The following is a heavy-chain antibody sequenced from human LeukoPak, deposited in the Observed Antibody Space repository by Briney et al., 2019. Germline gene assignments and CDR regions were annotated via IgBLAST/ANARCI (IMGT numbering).Heavy chain of an antibody. V-gene: IGHV1-46*01. CDR2: INPSGGST. CDR1: GYTFTSYY. CDR3: VRQIVGATFGFDY. J-gene: IGHJ4*02. Sequence: ASVKVSCKASGYTFTSYYMHWVRQAPGQGLEWMGIINPSGGSTSYAQKFQGRVTMTRDTPTSTVYMELSSLRSEDTAVYYCVRQIVGATFGFDYWGQGTLVTVSS. D-gene: IGHD1-26*01.